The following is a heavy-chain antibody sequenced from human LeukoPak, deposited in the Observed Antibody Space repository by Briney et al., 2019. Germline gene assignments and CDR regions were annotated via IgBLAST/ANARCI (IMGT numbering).Heavy chain of an antibody. Sequence: PSQTLSLTCTVSGGSISSGSYYWSWIRQPAGKGLEWIGRIYTSGNTNYNPSLKSRVTMSVDTSKDQFSLKLSSVTAADSAVYYCAREPYCSNGICYQRYYFDYWGQGTLVTVSS. CDR1: GGSISSGSYY. CDR2: IYTSGNT. J-gene: IGHJ4*02. D-gene: IGHD2-8*01. CDR3: AREPYCSNGICYQRYYFDY. V-gene: IGHV4-61*02.